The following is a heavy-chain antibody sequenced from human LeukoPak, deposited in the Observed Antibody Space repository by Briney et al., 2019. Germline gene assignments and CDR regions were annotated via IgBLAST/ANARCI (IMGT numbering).Heavy chain of an antibody. CDR2: INDSGRI. Sequence: PSETLSLTCAVYGGSFSNYYWSWLRQPPGKGLEWIGEINDSGRINYNPSLMSRVTISVDTSKNQFSLRLTSVTARDTAVYYCARRWNYGRNYYIDVWGKGATVSVSS. J-gene: IGHJ6*03. CDR1: GGSFSNYY. D-gene: IGHD1-7*01. CDR3: ARRWNYGRNYYIDV. V-gene: IGHV4-34*01.